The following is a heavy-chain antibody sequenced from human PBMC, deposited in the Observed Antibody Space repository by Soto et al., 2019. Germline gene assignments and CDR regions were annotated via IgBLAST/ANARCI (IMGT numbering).Heavy chain of an antibody. Sequence: GGSLRLSCAASEFTFSSYWMSWVRQAPGKGLEWVAHINHDGSEGHYVDSVKGRFTISRDNAKNSLYLQMNSLRAEDTAVYYCVGLCTSYALYCMTYWVQGTMVTVSS. CDR3: VGLCTSYALYCMTY. CDR2: INHDGSEG. V-gene: IGHV3-7*03. CDR1: EFTFSSYW. J-gene: IGHJ4*02. D-gene: IGHD2-8*02.